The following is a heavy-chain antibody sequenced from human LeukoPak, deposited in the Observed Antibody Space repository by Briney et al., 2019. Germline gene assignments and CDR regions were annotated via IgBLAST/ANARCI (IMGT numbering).Heavy chain of an antibody. D-gene: IGHD6-19*01. CDR2: ISYDGSNK. CDR3: AKVRWDNSGWYYLDN. V-gene: IGHV3-30*18. J-gene: IGHJ4*02. CDR1: GFTFSDYN. Sequence: PGASLRLSCAASGFTFSDYNMHWVRQAPGKGLEWVAVISYDGSNKYYADSVKGRFAISRDNSKNTLYLQMNSLTAEDTAVYYCAKVRWDNSGWYYLDNWGQGTLVTVSS.